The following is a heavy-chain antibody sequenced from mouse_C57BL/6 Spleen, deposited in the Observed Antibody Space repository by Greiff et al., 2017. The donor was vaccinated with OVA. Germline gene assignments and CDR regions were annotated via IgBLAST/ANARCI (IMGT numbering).Heavy chain of an antibody. Sequence: EVKLVESGGGLVKPGGSLKLSCAASGFTFSDYGMHWVRQAPEKGLEWVAYISSGSSTIYYADTVKGRFTISRDNAKNNLFLQMTSLRSEDTAMYYCARGYGSRDFDYWGQGTTLTVSS. CDR2: ISSGSSTI. CDR1: GFTFSDYG. CDR3: ARGYGSRDFDY. V-gene: IGHV5-17*01. D-gene: IGHD1-1*01. J-gene: IGHJ2*01.